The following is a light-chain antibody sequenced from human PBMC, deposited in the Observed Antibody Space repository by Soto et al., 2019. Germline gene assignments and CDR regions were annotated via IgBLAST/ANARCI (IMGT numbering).Light chain of an antibody. CDR2: HVT. CDR3: CSLSPTNTYV. Sequence: QSALTQPAPVSGSPGQSITISCTGTSSDIGHYDYVYWYQQHPGKAPKLMIYHVTYRPSGVSTRYSGSKSGNSASLTISGLQADDAADYYCCSLSPTNTYVFGSGTKLTVL. CDR1: SSDIGHYDY. V-gene: IGLV2-14*03. J-gene: IGLJ1*01.